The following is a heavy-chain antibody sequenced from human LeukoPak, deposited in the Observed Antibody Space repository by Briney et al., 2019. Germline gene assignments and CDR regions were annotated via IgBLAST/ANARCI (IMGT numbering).Heavy chain of an antibody. CDR1: GFTFSSYA. D-gene: IGHD3-10*01. CDR3: AKDGGYGSGSYYSNNWFDP. Sequence: GGSLRRSCAASGFTFSSYAMSWVRQAPGKGLEWVSAISGSGGSTYYADSVKGRFTISRDNSKNALYLQMNSLRAEDTAVYYCAKDGGYGSGSYYSNNWFDPWGQGTLVTVSS. V-gene: IGHV3-23*01. CDR2: ISGSGGST. J-gene: IGHJ5*02.